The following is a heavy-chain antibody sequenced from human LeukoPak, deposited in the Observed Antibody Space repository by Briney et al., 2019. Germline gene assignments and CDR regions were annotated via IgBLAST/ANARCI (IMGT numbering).Heavy chain of an antibody. CDR3: ARERVHGDSFGWYFDL. CDR2: TGTGGDT. D-gene: IGHD4-17*01. Sequence: PGGSLRLSCAASGFTLSSYDMHWVRQATGKGLEWVSATGTGGDTSYTGSVRGRFTISRENAKNSLNLQMNSLTAGDTAVYYCARERVHGDSFGWYFDLWGRGTLVTVS. J-gene: IGHJ2*01. V-gene: IGHV3-13*01. CDR1: GFTLSSYD.